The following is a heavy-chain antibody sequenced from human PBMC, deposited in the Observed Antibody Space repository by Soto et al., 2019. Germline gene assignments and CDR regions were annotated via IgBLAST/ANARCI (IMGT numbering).Heavy chain of an antibody. J-gene: IGHJ4*02. V-gene: IGHV1-46*03. CDR3: ASNSGSYLNELDY. CDR2: MNPSGST. D-gene: IGHD1-26*01. CDR1: GYTFTSYY. Sequence: ASVKVCCKASGYTFTSYYMHWVRQAPGQGLEWMAIMNPSGSTTYAQKFRGRVTMTRDTSTSTVYMQLSSLRSEDTAVYYCASNSGSYLNELDYWGQGTLVTVPS.